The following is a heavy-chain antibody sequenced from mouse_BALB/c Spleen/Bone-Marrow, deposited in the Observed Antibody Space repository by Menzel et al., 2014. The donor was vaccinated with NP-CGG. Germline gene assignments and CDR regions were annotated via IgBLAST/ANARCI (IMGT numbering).Heavy chain of an antibody. V-gene: IGHV1-14*01. J-gene: IGHJ4*01. Sequence: EVQVVESGPELVKPGASVKMSCKASGYTFTSYIMHWAKQKPGQGLEWIGYINPYNDGTKYNEKFKGKATLTSDKSSSTAYMELSSLTSEDSAVYYCARRWLPYAMDYWGQGTSVTVSS. CDR2: INPYNDGT. D-gene: IGHD2-3*01. CDR3: ARRWLPYAMDY. CDR1: GYTFTSYI.